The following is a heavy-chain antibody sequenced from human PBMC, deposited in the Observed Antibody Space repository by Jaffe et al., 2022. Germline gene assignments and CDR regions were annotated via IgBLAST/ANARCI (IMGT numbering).Heavy chain of an antibody. CDR3: ARDHSGYDYDAFDI. CDR1: GYSISSGYY. V-gene: IGHV4-38-2*02. Sequence: QVQLQESGPGLVKPSETLSLTCAVSGYSISSGYYWGWIRQPPGKGLEWIGSIYHSGSTYYNPSLKSRVTISVDTSKNQFSLKLSSVTAADTAVYYCARDHSGYDYDAFDIWGQGTMVTVSS. D-gene: IGHD5-12*01. J-gene: IGHJ3*02. CDR2: IYHSGST.